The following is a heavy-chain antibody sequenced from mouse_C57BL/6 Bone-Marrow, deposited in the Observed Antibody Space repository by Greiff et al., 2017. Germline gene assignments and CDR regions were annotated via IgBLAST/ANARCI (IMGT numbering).Heavy chain of an antibody. Sequence: EVKLMESGGGLVKPGGSLKLSCAASGFTFSSYAMSWVRQTPEKRLEWVATISDGGSYTYYPDNVKGRFTISRDNAKNNLYLQMSHLKSGDTAMYYCARLWLDWYFDVWGTGTTVTVSS. J-gene: IGHJ1*03. V-gene: IGHV5-4*03. CDR2: ISDGGSYT. D-gene: IGHD2-2*01. CDR1: GFTFSSYA. CDR3: ARLWLDWYFDV.